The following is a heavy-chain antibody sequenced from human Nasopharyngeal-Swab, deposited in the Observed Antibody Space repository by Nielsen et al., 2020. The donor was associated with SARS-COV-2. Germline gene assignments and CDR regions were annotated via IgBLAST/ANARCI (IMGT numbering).Heavy chain of an antibody. D-gene: IGHD3-16*01. CDR3: ARRYYDYIWGSYTPNGMDV. J-gene: IGHJ6*02. V-gene: IGHV3-21*01. Sequence: WIRQPPGKGLEWVSSISSSSSSYIYYADSVKGRFTISRDNAKNSLYLQMNSLRAEDTAVYYCARRYYDYIWGSYTPNGMDVWGQGTTVTVSS. CDR2: ISSSSSSYI.